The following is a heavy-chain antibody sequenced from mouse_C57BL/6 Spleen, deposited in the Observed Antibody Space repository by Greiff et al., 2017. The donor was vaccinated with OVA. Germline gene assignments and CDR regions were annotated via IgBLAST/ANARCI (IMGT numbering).Heavy chain of an antibody. Sequence: VQLQQSGPELVKPGASVKISCKASGYAFSSSWMNWVKQRPGKGLEWIGRIYPGDGDTNYNGKFKGKATLTADKSSSTAYMQLSRLTSEDSAVYFCARGDVYFDYWGQGTTLTVSS. V-gene: IGHV1-82*01. J-gene: IGHJ2*01. CDR3: ARGDVYFDY. CDR2: IYPGDGDT. CDR1: GYAFSSSW. D-gene: IGHD3-3*01.